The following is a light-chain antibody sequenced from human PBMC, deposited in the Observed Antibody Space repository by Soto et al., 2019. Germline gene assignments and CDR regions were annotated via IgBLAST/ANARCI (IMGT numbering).Light chain of an antibody. CDR2: KAS. J-gene: IGKJ1*01. Sequence: DIQMTQSPSTLSASVGDRVTITCRASQSVSSWLAWYQQKPGKAPKLLIYKASILQSGVPSRFSGSGSGTEFTLTISSLQPDDFATYHCQQYNSYSRTFGQGTKVEI. V-gene: IGKV1-5*03. CDR3: QQYNSYSRT. CDR1: QSVSSW.